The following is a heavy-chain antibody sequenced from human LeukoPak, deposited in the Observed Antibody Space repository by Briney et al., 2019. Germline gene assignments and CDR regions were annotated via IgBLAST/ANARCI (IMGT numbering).Heavy chain of an antibody. CDR1: GGSISSYY. Sequence: SETLSLTCTVSGGSISSYYWSWLRQPPGKGLEWIGYIYYSGSTNYNPSLKSRVTISVDTSKNQFSLKLSSVTAADTAVYYCARQNSLYNEYDYWGQGTLVTVSS. J-gene: IGHJ4*02. V-gene: IGHV4-59*08. CDR3: ARQNSLYNEYDY. D-gene: IGHD1-1*01. CDR2: IYYSGST.